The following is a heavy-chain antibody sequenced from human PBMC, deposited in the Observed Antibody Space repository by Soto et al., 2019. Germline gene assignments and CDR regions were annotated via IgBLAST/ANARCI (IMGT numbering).Heavy chain of an antibody. J-gene: IGHJ6*03. CDR2: MNPNSGNT. Sequence: GASVKVSCKASGYTFTSYDINWVRQATGQGLEWMGWMNPNSGNTGYAQKFQGRVTMTRNTSISTAYMELSSLRSEDTAVYYCARGLRDIRFLEWLSAPAPLYYMDVWGKGTTVTVSS. CDR3: ARGLRDIRFLEWLSAPAPLYYMDV. CDR1: GYTFTSYD. V-gene: IGHV1-8*01. D-gene: IGHD3-3*01.